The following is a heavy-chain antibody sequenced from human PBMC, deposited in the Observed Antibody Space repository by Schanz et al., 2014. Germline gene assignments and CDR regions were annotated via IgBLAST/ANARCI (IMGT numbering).Heavy chain of an antibody. D-gene: IGHD5-12*01. J-gene: IGHJ3*01. CDR1: GFTFSSYA. CDR2: LSGSGAGT. CDR3: ARDEGRDGYNLAFDV. V-gene: IGHV3-23*01. Sequence: VQLLESGGGLVQPGGSLRLSCAASGFTFSSYAMSWVRQAPGKGLEWVSTLSGSGAGTFYADSVKGRFIISRDSSKNTLFLQMNSLRAEDTAVYFCARDEGRDGYNLAFDVWGQGTLVTVSS.